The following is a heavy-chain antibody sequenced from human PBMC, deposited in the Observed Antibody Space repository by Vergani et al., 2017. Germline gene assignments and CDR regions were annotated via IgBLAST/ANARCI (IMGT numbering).Heavy chain of an antibody. Sequence: QVQLVQSGAEVKKPGASMKVSCKASGYTFTDYYVHWVRQAPGQGLEWMGWIDPNSGGTNYAQKFQGRVTMTRDTSINKVYMELSRLRSDDTAVYYCARGTPLVLAGIVDCWGQGTLATVSS. J-gene: IGHJ4*02. CDR1: GYTFTDYY. CDR2: IDPNSGGT. D-gene: IGHD3-3*02. CDR3: ARGTPLVLAGIVDC. V-gene: IGHV1-2*02.